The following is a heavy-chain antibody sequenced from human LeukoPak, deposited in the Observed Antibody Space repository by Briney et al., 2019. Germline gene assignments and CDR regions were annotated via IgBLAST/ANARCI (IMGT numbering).Heavy chain of an antibody. V-gene: IGHV3-21*01. CDR2: ISSSSNYI. Sequence: PGGSLRLSCAASGFTFSSYSMNWVRQAPGKGLEWVSSISSSSNYIYYAASVKGRFTISRDNAKYSLYLQMNSLRAEDTAVYYCAPAAGDYWGQGTLVTVSS. CDR1: GFTFSSYS. D-gene: IGHD6-13*01. CDR3: APAAGDY. J-gene: IGHJ4*02.